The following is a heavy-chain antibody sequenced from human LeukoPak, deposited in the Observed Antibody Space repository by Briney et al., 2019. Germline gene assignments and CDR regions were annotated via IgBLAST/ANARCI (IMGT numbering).Heavy chain of an antibody. V-gene: IGHV3-33*01. J-gene: IGHJ4*02. CDR2: IWHDGSHK. CDR1: GFSFDTYA. CDR3: AREIFGLGSYPDF. Sequence: GRSLRLSCAASGFSFDTYAMHWVRQAPGQGLEWVALIWHDGSHKFYSNSVRGQFTISRDNSKNTVYLQMNNLRPDDTAVYYCAREIFGLGSYPDFWGQGTLVTVSS. D-gene: IGHD3-10*01.